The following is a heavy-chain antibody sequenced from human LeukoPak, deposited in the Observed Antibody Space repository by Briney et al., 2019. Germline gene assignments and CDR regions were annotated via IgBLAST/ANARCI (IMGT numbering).Heavy chain of an antibody. D-gene: IGHD6-13*01. J-gene: IGHJ4*02. CDR1: GFTFSSYA. Sequence: GRSLRLSCAASGFTFSSYAMHWVRQAPGKGLEWVAAISYDGSNKYYADSVKGRFTISRDNSKNTLYLQMNSLRAEDTAVYYCARAPGSSDDYWGQGTLVTVSS. CDR2: ISYDGSNK. V-gene: IGHV3-30-3*01. CDR3: ARAPGSSDDY.